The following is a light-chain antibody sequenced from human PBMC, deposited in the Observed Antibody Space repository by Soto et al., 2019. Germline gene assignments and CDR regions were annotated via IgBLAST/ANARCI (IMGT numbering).Light chain of an antibody. J-gene: IGLJ2*01. CDR1: SSNIGKNY. Sequence: QSALTQPPSVSAAPGQKVTISCSGSSSNIGKNYVSWYQQLPGTAPKLLIYDNNNRPSGIPDRFSGSKSGTSATLGITGLQTGDEADYYCGTWDSSLSVVIFGGGTKLTVL. CDR2: DNN. CDR3: GTWDSSLSVVI. V-gene: IGLV1-51*01.